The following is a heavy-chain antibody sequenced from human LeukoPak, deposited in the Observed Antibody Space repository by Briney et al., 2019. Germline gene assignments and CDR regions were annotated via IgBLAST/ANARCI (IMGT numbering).Heavy chain of an antibody. CDR3: ARDRAVAGRRGFDY. D-gene: IGHD6-19*01. J-gene: IGHJ4*02. Sequence: SEALSLTCSVSGGSISRYYWSWVRQPPGKGLEWIGYIYYSGSTNYKPSLKSRVTISVDTSKNQFSLKLSSVTAADTAVYYCARDRAVAGRRGFDYWGQGTLVTVSS. V-gene: IGHV4-59*01. CDR1: GGSISRYY. CDR2: IYYSGST.